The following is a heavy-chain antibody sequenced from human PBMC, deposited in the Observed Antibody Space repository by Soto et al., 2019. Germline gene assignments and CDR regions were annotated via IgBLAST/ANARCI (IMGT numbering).Heavy chain of an antibody. D-gene: IGHD6-13*01. CDR1: GFTFSSYA. V-gene: IGHV3-23*01. CDR3: AKGSSWYPYFDY. CDR2: ISGSGGTT. Sequence: GGSLRLSCAASGFTFSSYAMRWVRQAPGKGLEWVSVISGSGGTTYYADSVKGRFTISRDNSKNTLYLQMSSLRAEDTAVYYCAKGSSWYPYFDYWGQGTLVTVSS. J-gene: IGHJ4*02.